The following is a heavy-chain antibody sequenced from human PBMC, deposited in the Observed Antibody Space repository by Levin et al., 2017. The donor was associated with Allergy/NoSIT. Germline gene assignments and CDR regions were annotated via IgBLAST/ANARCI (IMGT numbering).Heavy chain of an antibody. CDR3: ATLRGYSYGAYFGDAFDI. J-gene: IGHJ3*02. D-gene: IGHD5-18*01. V-gene: IGHV3-9*01. CDR1: GFTFDDYA. CDR2: ISWNSGSI. Sequence: GGSLRLSCAASGFTFDDYAMHWVRQAPGKGLEWVSGISWNSGSIGYADSVKGRFTISRDNAKNSLYLQMNSLRAEDTALYYCATLRGYSYGAYFGDAFDIWGQGTMVTVSS.